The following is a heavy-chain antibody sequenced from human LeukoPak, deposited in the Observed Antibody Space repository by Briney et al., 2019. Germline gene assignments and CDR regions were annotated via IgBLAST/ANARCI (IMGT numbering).Heavy chain of an antibody. Sequence: GESLKISRKGSGYSFTSYWIGWVRQMPGKGLEWMGIIYPGDSYTNYSPSFQGHVTISADKSISTAYLQWSSLKASDTAMYYCARLPYYYDSSDPSDYWGQGTLVTVSS. CDR1: GYSFTSYW. D-gene: IGHD3-22*01. J-gene: IGHJ4*02. CDR2: IYPGDSYT. CDR3: ARLPYYYDSSDPSDY. V-gene: IGHV5-51*01.